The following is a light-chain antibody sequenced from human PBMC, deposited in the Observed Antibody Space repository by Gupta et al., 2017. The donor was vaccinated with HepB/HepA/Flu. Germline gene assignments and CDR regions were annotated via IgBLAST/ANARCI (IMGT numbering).Light chain of an antibody. CDR2: DAS. CDR1: QSVSNY. J-gene: IGKJ5*01. CDR3: QQRSNWPPIT. V-gene: IGKV3-11*01. Sequence: EIVLTQSPATLSLSPGARATLSCRASQSVSNYLAWYQPKPGQAPRLLIYDASNRATGSPARFSGSGSGTDFTLTISSLEPEDFAVDYCQQRSNWPPITFGQGTRLEIK.